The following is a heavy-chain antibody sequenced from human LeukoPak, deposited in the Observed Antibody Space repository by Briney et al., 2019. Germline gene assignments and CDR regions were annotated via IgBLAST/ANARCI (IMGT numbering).Heavy chain of an antibody. D-gene: IGHD3-22*01. CDR2: INPNSGVT. CDR1: GYTFTGYY. CDR3: ASLYYYDSSGYYDFDY. Sequence: GASVKVSCKASGYTFTGYYMHWVRQAPGQGLEWMGRINPNSGVTNYAQKFQGRVTMTRDTSISTAYMELSRLRSDDTAVYYCASLYYYDSSGYYDFDYWGQGTLVTVSS. V-gene: IGHV1-2*06. J-gene: IGHJ4*02.